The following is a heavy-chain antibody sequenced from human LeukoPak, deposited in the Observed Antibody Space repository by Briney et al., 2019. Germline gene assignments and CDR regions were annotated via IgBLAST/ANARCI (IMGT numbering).Heavy chain of an antibody. CDR1: GGSISSYY. J-gene: IGHJ4*02. CDR3: ARVDLRAAYFDY. Sequence: SSQTLSLTCTVSGGSISSYYWSWIRQPAGKGLEWIGRIYTSGSTGYNPSLKSRVTMSVDTSKNQFSLKLSSVTAADTAVYYCARVDLRAAYFDYWGQGTLVTVSS. CDR2: IYTSGST. D-gene: IGHD2-15*01. V-gene: IGHV4-4*07.